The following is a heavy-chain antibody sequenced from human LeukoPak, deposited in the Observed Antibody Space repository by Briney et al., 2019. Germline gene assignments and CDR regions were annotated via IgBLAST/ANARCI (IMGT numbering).Heavy chain of an antibody. V-gene: IGHV3-30*19. CDR1: GFTFSHYT. D-gene: IGHD3-22*01. CDR2: ISYDGTNK. CDR3: ARAPMSYDSSGFGGAFDI. Sequence: PGGSLRLSCAASGFTFSHYTMHWVRQAPGKGLEWAAVISYDGTNKYYADFVKGRFTISRDNSENTMYVQMDSLRAEDKAMYYGARAPMSYDSSGFGGAFDIWGQGTMVTVSS. J-gene: IGHJ3*02.